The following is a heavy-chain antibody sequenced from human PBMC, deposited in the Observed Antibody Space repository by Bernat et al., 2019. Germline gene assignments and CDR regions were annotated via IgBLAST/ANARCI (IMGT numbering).Heavy chain of an antibody. Sequence: QVQLVESGGGVVQPGRSLRLSCAASGFTFSTYGMHWVRQAPGKGLEWVAFLWYVGSNKYYADSVKGRFTISRDNSKNTLYLQMNSLRAEDTAVYCCARDQGGWVANYYYCDMDVWGQGTTVTVSS. CDR2: LWYVGSNK. D-gene: IGHD5-12*01. J-gene: IGHJ6*02. CDR3: ARDQGGWVANYYYCDMDV. CDR1: GFTFSTYG. V-gene: IGHV3-33*01.